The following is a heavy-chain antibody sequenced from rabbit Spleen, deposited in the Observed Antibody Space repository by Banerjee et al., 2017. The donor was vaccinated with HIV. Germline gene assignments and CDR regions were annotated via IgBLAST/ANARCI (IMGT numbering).Heavy chain of an antibody. CDR3: AKEGSGYFKL. CDR1: GFDLSRHYY. V-gene: IGHV1S43*01. Sequence: QEQLDESGGGLVKPEGTLTLTCTASGFDLSRHYYMCWVRQAPGKGLEWIACFGSDGGITWHANWVNGRFTVSRSTSLNTVDLKMTGLTVADTATYFCAKEGSGYFKLWGPGTLVTVS. CDR2: FGSDGGIT. D-gene: IGHD5-1*01. J-gene: IGHJ4*01.